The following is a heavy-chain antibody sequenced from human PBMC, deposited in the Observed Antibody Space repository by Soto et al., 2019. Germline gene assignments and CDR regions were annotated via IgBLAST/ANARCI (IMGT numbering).Heavy chain of an antibody. CDR2: KWFDGTKK. D-gene: IGHD3-3*01. CDR3: ASQIFWSGSTAHGMDV. J-gene: IGHJ6*02. V-gene: IGHV3-33*01. CDR1: GFTFSTYG. Sequence: GGSLRLSCAASGFTFSTYGMHWVRQAPGKGLEWVAVKWFDGTKKYYADSVNGRFTISRDNSKNTLYLQINSLRAEDTAVFYCASQIFWSGSTAHGMDVWGQGTAVTVSS.